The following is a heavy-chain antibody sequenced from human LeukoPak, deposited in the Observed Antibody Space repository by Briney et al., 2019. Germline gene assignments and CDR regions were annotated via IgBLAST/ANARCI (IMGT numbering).Heavy chain of an antibody. Sequence: PGRSLRLSCAASGFTFDDYAMHWVRQAPGKGLEWVSGISWNSGSIGYADSVKGRFTISRDNAKNSLYLQMNSLRAEDTALYYCAKDMSCSGYDPLDYWGQGTLVTVSS. CDR1: GFTFDDYA. D-gene: IGHD5-12*01. J-gene: IGHJ4*02. CDR2: ISWNSGSI. CDR3: AKDMSCSGYDPLDY. V-gene: IGHV3-9*01.